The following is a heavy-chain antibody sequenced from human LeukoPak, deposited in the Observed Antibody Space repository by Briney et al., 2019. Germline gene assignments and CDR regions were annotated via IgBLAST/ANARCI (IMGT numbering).Heavy chain of an antibody. J-gene: IGHJ4*01. CDR3: ARGRNGFFDY. Sequence: PGGSLRLSCAASGFTFSSSWMHWVRQAPGKGLVWVSQINGDGGRTRYADSVKGRLTISRDNAKNTVYLKMNSLRTDDTAMYYCARGRNGFFDYWGHGTLVTVSS. D-gene: IGHD5-24*01. V-gene: IGHV3-74*01. CDR1: GFTFSSSW. CDR2: INGDGGRT.